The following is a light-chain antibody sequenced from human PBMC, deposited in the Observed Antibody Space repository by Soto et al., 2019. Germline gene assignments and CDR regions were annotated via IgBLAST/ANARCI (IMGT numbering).Light chain of an antibody. CDR1: QSISSW. CDR3: QQYNSYSRT. CDR2: DAS. Sequence: DIQMTQSPSTLSASVGGRVTITCRASQSISSWLAWYQQKPGKAPKLLIYDASSLESGVPPRFSGSGSGTEFTLTISSLQPDDFATYYCQQYNSYSRTFGQGTKVDIK. V-gene: IGKV1-5*01. J-gene: IGKJ1*01.